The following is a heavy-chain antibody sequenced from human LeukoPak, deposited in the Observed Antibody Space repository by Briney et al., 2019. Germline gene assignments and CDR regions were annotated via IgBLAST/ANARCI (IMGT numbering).Heavy chain of an antibody. CDR1: GYSFTSYG. CDR2: IYPDDSET. V-gene: IGHV5-51*01. J-gene: IGHJ3*02. Sequence: GESLKISCKGSGYSFTSYGIAWVRQMPGKGLEWMGIIYPDDSETRYSPSFQGQVTISADKSISTAYLQWSSLEASDTGMYYCARRDDSKAFDIWGQGTMVTVSS. CDR3: ARRDDSKAFDI. D-gene: IGHD3-22*01.